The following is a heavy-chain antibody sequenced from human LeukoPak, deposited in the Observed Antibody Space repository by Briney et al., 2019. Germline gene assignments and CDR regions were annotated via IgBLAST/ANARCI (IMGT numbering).Heavy chain of an antibody. CDR2: FDPEDGET. Sequence: GASVKVSCKVSGYTLTELSMHWVRQAPGKGLEWMGGFDPEDGETIYAQKFQGRVTMTEDTSTDTAYMELTSMRSEDTPVYYCATGISGSRHALDYWGQGTLVTVSS. CDR1: GYTLTELS. V-gene: IGHV1-24*01. D-gene: IGHD1-26*01. CDR3: ATGISGSRHALDY. J-gene: IGHJ4*02.